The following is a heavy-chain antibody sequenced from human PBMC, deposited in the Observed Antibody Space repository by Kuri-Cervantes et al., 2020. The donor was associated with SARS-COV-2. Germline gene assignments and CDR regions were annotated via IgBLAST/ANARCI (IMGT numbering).Heavy chain of an antibody. CDR2: IYHSGST. J-gene: IGHJ5*02. Sequence: GSLRLSCAVSGYSISSGYYWGWIRQPPGKGLEWIGSIYHSGSTYYNPSLKSRVTISVDTSKNQFSLKLSSVTAADTAVYYCARGDSSGYGWFDPWGRGTLVTVSS. V-gene: IGHV4-38-2*01. D-gene: IGHD3-22*01. CDR1: GYSISSGYY. CDR3: ARGDSSGYGWFDP.